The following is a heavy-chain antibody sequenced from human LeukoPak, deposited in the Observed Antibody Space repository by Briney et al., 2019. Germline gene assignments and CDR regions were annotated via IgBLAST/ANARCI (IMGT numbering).Heavy chain of an antibody. D-gene: IGHD3-22*01. CDR3: ARGPPPPTYYYDSSGYYYFDY. J-gene: IGHJ4*02. Sequence: SETLSLTCAVYGGSFSGCYWSWIRQPPGKGLEWIGEINHSGSTNYNPSLKSRVTISVDTSKNQFSLKLSSVTAADPAVYYCARGPPPPTYYYDSSGYYYFDYWGQGTLVTVSS. CDR1: GGSFSGCY. CDR2: INHSGST. V-gene: IGHV4-34*01.